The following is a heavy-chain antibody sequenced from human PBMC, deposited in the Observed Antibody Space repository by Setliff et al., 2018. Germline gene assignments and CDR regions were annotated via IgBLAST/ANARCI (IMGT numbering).Heavy chain of an antibody. CDR1: GFTFGDYA. J-gene: IGHJ4*02. CDR2: ISGSSSNFI. V-gene: IGHV3-21*01. D-gene: IGHD3-10*01. Sequence: PGGFLRLSCTVSGFTFGDYAMNWVRQAPGKGLEWVSSISGSSSNFIYYADSVKGRFTISRDNAKNSLFLQMDNLRAEDTAQYFCARDSSHFIRVLDSWGQGTLVTVSS. CDR3: ARDSSHFIRVLDS.